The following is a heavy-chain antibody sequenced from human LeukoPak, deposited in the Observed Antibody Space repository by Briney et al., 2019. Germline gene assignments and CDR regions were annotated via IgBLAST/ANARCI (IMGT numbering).Heavy chain of an antibody. Sequence: KAGGSLRLSCAASGFTFSTYAMSWVRQAPGKGLEWVSSISSSGSYIYCADSVKGRFTISRDNAKNSLFLQMNSLRAEDTAVYYCATRYLLVGATTALFPDYWGQGTLVTVSS. V-gene: IGHV3-21*01. CDR1: GFTFSTYA. CDR3: ATRYLLVGATTALFPDY. J-gene: IGHJ4*02. CDR2: ISSSGSYI. D-gene: IGHD1-26*01.